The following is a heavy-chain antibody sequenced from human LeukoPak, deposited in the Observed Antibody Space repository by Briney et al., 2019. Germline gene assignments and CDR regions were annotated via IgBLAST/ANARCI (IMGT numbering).Heavy chain of an antibody. D-gene: IGHD6-19*01. V-gene: IGHV4-59*01. CDR2: IYYSGST. J-gene: IGHJ4*02. Sequence: SETLSLTCTVSGGSISSYYWSWIRQPPGKGLEWLGYIYYSGSTNYNPSLKSRVTISVDTSKNQFSLKLSSVTAADTAVYYCARDDPAVASLFDYWGQGTLVTVSS. CDR1: GGSISSYY. CDR3: ARDDPAVASLFDY.